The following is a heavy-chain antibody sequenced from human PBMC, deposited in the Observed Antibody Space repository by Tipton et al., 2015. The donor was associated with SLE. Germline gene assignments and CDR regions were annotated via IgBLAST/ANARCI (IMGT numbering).Heavy chain of an antibody. CDR3: AKDIAPAAMEPYYYYGMDV. J-gene: IGHJ6*02. V-gene: IGHV3-23*01. Sequence: GSLRLSCAASGFTFSYYGMSWVRQAPGKGLEWVSGISGSGGTTSYSDSVKGRFTISRDNSKNMLYLQMNSLRAADTALYYCAKDIAPAAMEPYYYYGMDVWGQGTTVTVSS. CDR2: ISGSGGTT. CDR1: GFTFSYYG. D-gene: IGHD2-2*01.